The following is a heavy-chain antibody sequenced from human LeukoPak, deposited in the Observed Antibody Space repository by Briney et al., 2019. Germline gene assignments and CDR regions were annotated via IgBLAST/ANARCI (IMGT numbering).Heavy chain of an antibody. Sequence: GGSLRLSCAASGFTFSSYAMSWVRQAPGKGLEWVSAISGSGGSTYYADSVKGRFTISRDNSKNTLYLQMNSLRTEDTALYYCAKGPSLYYDFWSGYPYYWGQGTLVTVSS. CDR2: ISGSGGST. J-gene: IGHJ4*02. D-gene: IGHD3-3*01. CDR1: GFTFSSYA. CDR3: AKGPSLYYDFWSGYPYY. V-gene: IGHV3-23*01.